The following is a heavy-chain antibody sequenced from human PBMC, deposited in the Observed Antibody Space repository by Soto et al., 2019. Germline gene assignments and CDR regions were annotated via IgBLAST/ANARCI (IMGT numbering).Heavy chain of an antibody. CDR2: ISYDGSNK. CDR1: GFTFSSYG. Sequence: QVQLVESGGGVVQPGRSLRLSCAASGFTFSSYGMHWVRQAPGKGLEWVAVISYDGSNKYYADSVKGRFTISRDNSKNTLYLQMNSLRAEDTAVYYCAPFGGSFGGVVAHHWGQGTLVTVSS. CDR3: APFGGSFGGVVAHH. J-gene: IGHJ4*02. D-gene: IGHD3-16*02. V-gene: IGHV3-30*03.